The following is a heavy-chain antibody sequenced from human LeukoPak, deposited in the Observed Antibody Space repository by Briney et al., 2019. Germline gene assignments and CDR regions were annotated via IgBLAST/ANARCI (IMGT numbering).Heavy chain of an antibody. CDR2: IYDSGST. CDR3: ARDTGSSGYFDY. V-gene: IGHV4-59*12. CDR1: GGSISNYY. J-gene: IGHJ4*02. Sequence: PSETLSLTCTVSGGSISNYYWSWIRQPPGKGLEWIGYIYDSGSTNYNPSLKSRVTISVDTSKNQFSLKLSSVTAADTAVYYCARDTGSSGYFDYWGQGTLVTVSS. D-gene: IGHD3-22*01.